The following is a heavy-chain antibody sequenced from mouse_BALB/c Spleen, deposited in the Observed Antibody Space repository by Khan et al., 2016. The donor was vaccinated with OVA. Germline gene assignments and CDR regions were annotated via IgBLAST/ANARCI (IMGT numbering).Heavy chain of an antibody. CDR3: ASELGRYYALDY. CDR1: GYSITSDYA. D-gene: IGHD4-1*01. CDR2: ISYSGST. J-gene: IGHJ4*01. V-gene: IGHV3-2*02. Sequence: EVQLQESGPGLVKPSQSLSLTCTVTGYSITSDYAWNWIRQFPGNKLEWMGYISYSGSTTYNPSLKSRISIPRDTSKDPFFLQLKSVTSDDTATYYCASELGRYYALDYWGQGTSVTVSS.